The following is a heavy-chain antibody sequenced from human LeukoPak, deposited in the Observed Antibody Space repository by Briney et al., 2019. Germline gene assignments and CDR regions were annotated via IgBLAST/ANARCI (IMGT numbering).Heavy chain of an antibody. CDR1: GGSFSGYC. V-gene: IGHV4-34*01. Sequence: PSETLSLTCAVYGGSFSGYCWSWIRQPPGKGLEWIGEINHSGGTNYNPSLKSRVTISVDTSKNQFSLKLSSVTAADTAVYYCARSHYSSSWFDYWGQGTLVTVSS. CDR3: ARSHYSSSWFDY. J-gene: IGHJ4*02. CDR2: INHSGGT. D-gene: IGHD6-13*01.